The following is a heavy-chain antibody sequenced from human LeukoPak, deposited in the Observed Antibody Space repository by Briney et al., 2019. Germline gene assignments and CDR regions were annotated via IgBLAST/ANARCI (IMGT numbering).Heavy chain of an antibody. J-gene: IGHJ4*02. CDR2: TYYTGST. Sequence: SETLSLTCSVSGASISSYYWSWIRQPPGKPLEWIGYTYYTGSTNYNPSLKSRVTISADTSKSQFYLNVTSVTAADTAVYYCSRGSVARFDNWGQGILVTVSS. D-gene: IGHD6-19*01. CDR3: SRGSVARFDN. V-gene: IGHV4-59*01. CDR1: GASISSYY.